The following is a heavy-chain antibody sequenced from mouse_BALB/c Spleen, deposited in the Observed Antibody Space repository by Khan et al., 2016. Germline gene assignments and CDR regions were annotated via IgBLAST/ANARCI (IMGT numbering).Heavy chain of an antibody. V-gene: IGHV1S56*01. Sequence: QVRLQQSGPELVKPGASVRISCKASGYTFTSYYIHWVKQRPGQGLEWIGWIYPGNVNTKYNEKFKGKATLTADKSYSTAYMQLSSLTSEDSGVYFCARARLWSHAMDYWGQGTSVTVSS. CDR2: IYPGNVNT. J-gene: IGHJ4*01. CDR1: GYTFTSYY. CDR3: ARARLWSHAMDY. D-gene: IGHD1-1*02.